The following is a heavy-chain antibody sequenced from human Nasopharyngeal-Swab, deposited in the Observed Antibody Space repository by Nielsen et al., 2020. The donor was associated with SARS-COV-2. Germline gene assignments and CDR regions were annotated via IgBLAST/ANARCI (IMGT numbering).Heavy chain of an antibody. CDR2: MTPNNGAT. Sequence: ASVKVSCKASGYTFTTYDINWLRQATGQGLEWMGWMTPNNGATGYAQKFQGRVTLTWDTSIRTAYMELSSLRSEDTAVYYCTRGVPDFGYWGQGTLVTVSS. CDR3: TRGVPDFGY. V-gene: IGHV1-8*01. CDR1: GYTFTTYD. J-gene: IGHJ4*02.